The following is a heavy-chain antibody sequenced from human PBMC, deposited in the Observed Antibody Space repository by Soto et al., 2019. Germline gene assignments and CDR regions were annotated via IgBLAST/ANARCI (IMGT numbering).Heavy chain of an antibody. CDR2: ISSSSSYI. Sequence: GGSLRLSCAASGFTFSSYSMNWVRQAPGKGLEWVSSISSSSSYIYYADSVKGRFTISRDNAKNSLYLEMNSLRAEDTAVYYCARDNWNDVYGMVVWGQGTTVTVSS. CDR3: ARDNWNDVYGMVV. V-gene: IGHV3-21*01. CDR1: GFTFSSYS. D-gene: IGHD1-20*01. J-gene: IGHJ6*02.